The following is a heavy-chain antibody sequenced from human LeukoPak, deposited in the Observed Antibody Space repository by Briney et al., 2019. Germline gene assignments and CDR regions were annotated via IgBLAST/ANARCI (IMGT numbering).Heavy chain of an antibody. CDR2: ISAYNGDT. V-gene: IGHV1-18*01. CDR3: ATPIVGASPFDY. D-gene: IGHD1-26*01. Sequence: ASVKVSCKASGYTFTSYGISWVRQASGQGLEWMGWISAYNGDTNYAQNLQGRVTMTEDTSTDTAYMELSSLRSEDTAVYYCATPIVGASPFDYWGQGTLVTVSS. CDR1: GYTFTSYG. J-gene: IGHJ4*02.